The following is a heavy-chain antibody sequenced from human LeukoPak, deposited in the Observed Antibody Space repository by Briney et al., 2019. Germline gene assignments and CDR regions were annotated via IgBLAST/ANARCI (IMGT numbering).Heavy chain of an antibody. V-gene: IGHV3-48*04. Sequence: GGSLRLSCAVSGFTFSSYGMHWVRQAPGKGPEWVSYISSSGSTIYYADSVKGRFTISRDNAKNSLYLQMNSLRAEDTAVYYCAELGITMIGGVWGKGTTVTTSP. CDR2: ISSSGSTI. CDR1: GFTFSSYG. CDR3: AELGITMIGGV. D-gene: IGHD3-10*02. J-gene: IGHJ6*04.